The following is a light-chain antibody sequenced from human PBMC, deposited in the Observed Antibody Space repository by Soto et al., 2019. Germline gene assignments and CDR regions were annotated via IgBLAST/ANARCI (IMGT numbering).Light chain of an antibody. CDR3: QHNS. CDR2: ATS. V-gene: IGKV3-20*01. Sequence: EIVLTQSPGTLSLSPGERATLSCRASQIISTDSLAWYQHKPGQAPRLLIYATSSRATGIPDRFSGSGSGTDFPLTISRLEPEDFAVYYCQHNSFGQGTRLEIK. CDR1: QIISTDS. J-gene: IGKJ2*01.